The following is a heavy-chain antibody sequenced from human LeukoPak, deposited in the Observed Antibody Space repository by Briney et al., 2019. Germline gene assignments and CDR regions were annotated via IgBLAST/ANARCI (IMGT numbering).Heavy chain of an antibody. Sequence: GGSLRLSCAASGFTFSSYAMSWVRQAPGKELEWVSAISGSGGSTYYADSVKGRFTISRDNSKNTLYLQMHSLRAEDTAVYYCAKDRASGSYYVAFDYWGQGTLVTVSS. D-gene: IGHD3-10*01. CDR1: GFTFSSYA. J-gene: IGHJ4*02. CDR2: ISGSGGST. CDR3: AKDRASGSYYVAFDY. V-gene: IGHV3-23*01.